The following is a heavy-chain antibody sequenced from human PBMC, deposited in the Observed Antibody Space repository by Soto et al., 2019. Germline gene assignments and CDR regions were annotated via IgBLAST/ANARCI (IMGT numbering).Heavy chain of an antibody. D-gene: IGHD6-25*01. Sequence: QVQLQESGPGLVKPSQTLSLTCTVSGGSISSGGYYWSWIRQHPGKGLEWIGYIYYSGSTYYNPPLKSRVTISVDTSKNQFSRKLSSVTAADTAVYYCARSHSSGPIWFDPWGQGTLVTVSS. CDR2: IYYSGST. CDR3: ARSHSSGPIWFDP. V-gene: IGHV4-31*03. J-gene: IGHJ5*02. CDR1: GGSISSGGYY.